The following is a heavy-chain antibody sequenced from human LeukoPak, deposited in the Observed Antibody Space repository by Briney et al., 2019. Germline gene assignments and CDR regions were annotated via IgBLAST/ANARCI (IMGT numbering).Heavy chain of an antibody. D-gene: IGHD3-22*01. CDR1: GGSISSSSYY. J-gene: IGHJ4*02. CDR2: IYYSGST. V-gene: IGHV4-39*07. CDR3: ARDTYYYDSSGYYAVDY. Sequence: SETLSLTCTVSGGSISSSSYYWGWIRQPPGKGLEWIGSIYYSGSTYYNPSLKSRVTISVDTSKNQFSLKLSSVTTADTAVYYCARDTYYYDSSGYYAVDYWGQGTLVTVSS.